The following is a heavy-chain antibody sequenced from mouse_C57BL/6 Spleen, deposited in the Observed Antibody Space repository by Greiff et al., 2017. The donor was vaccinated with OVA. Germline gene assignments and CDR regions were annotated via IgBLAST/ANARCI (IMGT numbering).Heavy chain of an antibody. CDR1: GFTFSSYG. J-gene: IGHJ2*01. D-gene: IGHD3-2*02. CDR2: ISSGGSYT. V-gene: IGHV5-6*02. Sequence: EVKLVESGGDLVKPGGSLKLSCAASGFTFSSYGMSWVRQTPDKRLEWVATISSGGSYTYYPDSVKGRFTISRDNAKNTLYLQMSSLKSEDTAMYYCARRSSGFDYWGQGTTLTVSS. CDR3: ARRSSGFDY.